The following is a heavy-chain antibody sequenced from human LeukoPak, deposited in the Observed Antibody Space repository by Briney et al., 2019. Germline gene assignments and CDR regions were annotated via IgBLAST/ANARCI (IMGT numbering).Heavy chain of an antibody. J-gene: IGHJ4*02. CDR2: IYTSGST. Sequence: SETLSLTCTVSGGSISDYSWSWIRQPAGKGLEWIGRIYTSGSTNYNPSLKSRVTISVDTSKNQFSLKLSSVTAADTAVYYCARVHYDFWSGYYTDWGQGTLVTVSS. V-gene: IGHV4-4*07. CDR1: GGSISDYS. D-gene: IGHD3-3*01. CDR3: ARVHYDFWSGYYTD.